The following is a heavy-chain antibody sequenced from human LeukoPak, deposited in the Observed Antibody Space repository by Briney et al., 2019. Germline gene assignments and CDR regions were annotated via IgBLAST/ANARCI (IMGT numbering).Heavy chain of an antibody. V-gene: IGHV1-2*02. J-gene: IGHJ4*02. CDR1: GYTFTGYY. CDR3: ARDRPLDADDYYGFYYFDY. Sequence: ASVKVSCKASGYTFTGYYMHWVRQAPGQGLEWMGWINPNSGGTNHAQKFQGRVTMTRDTSISTAYMELSRLRSDDTAVYYCARDRPLDADDYYGFYYFDYWAREPWSPSPQ. CDR2: INPNSGGT. D-gene: IGHD3-10*01.